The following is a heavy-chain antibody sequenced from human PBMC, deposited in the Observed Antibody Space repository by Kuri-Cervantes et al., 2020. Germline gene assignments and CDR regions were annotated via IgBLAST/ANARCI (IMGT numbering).Heavy chain of an antibody. J-gene: IGHJ2*01. V-gene: IGHV1-18*04. CDR2: ISAYNGDT. CDR1: GYTFTYRY. Sequence: SVKVSCKASGYTFTYRYLHWVRQAPGQALEWMGWISAYNGDTNYAQKLQGRVTMTTDTSTSTAYMELRSLRSDDTAVYYCARDGYYSDSDGYQVNWYFDLWGRGTLVTVSS. CDR3: ARDGYYSDSDGYQVNWYFDL. D-gene: IGHD3-22*01.